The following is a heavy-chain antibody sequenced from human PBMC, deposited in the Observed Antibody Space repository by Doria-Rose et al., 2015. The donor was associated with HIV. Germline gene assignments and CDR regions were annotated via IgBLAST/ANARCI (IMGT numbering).Heavy chain of an antibody. J-gene: IGHJ4*02. D-gene: IGHD6-19*01. Sequence: LEWIGEINHSGSTTYNPSLKSRVTISLDTSKKQFSLRLSSLTAADTAVYFCARVKRYSSGWNTFYFDSWGQGTLVTVSS. CDR2: INHSGST. CDR3: ARVKRYSSGWNTFYFDS. V-gene: IGHV4-34*01.